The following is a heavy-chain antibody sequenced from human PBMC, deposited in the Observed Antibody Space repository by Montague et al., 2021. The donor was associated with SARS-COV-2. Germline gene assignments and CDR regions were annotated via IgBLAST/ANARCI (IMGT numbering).Heavy chain of an antibody. D-gene: IGHD2-21*02. V-gene: IGHV4-39*01. Sequence: SETLSLTCNVSGASISRSDYNWAWIRQPPGKGLELIGSINNIGNTYYNPSLESRVTISVDTSENQFSLKLRSVIAADTAVQYCARLLPDGTEVATDIPFDSWGQGTLVTVSS. CDR3: ARLLPDGTEVATDIPFDS. CDR2: INNIGNT. CDR1: GASISRSDYN. J-gene: IGHJ4*02.